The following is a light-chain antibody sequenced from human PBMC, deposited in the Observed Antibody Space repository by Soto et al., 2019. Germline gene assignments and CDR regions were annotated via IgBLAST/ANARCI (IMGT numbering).Light chain of an antibody. Sequence: EIVLTQSPDTLSLSPGERATLSCRASQRVTNTNSAWYQQKPGRAPRLLIYYASSRATGIPDRFSGSGSGTDFTLTISRLEPEDFAVYYCQQYGSSYTFGQGTKLEIK. V-gene: IGKV3-20*01. CDR1: QRVTNTN. CDR3: QQYGSSYT. J-gene: IGKJ2*01. CDR2: YAS.